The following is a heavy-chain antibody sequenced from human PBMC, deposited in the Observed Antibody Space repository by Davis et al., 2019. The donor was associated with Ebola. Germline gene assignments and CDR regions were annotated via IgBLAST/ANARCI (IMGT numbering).Heavy chain of an antibody. Sequence: GESLKISCAASGFTFSGSAMHWVRQASGKGLEWVGRIRSKANSYATAYAASVKGRFTISRDDSKNTAYLQMNSLRDEDTAVYYCARRMVQGVGAFDIWGQGTMVTVSS. J-gene: IGHJ3*02. D-gene: IGHD3-10*01. CDR3: ARRMVQGVGAFDI. CDR2: IRSKANSYAT. CDR1: GFTFSGSA. V-gene: IGHV3-73*01.